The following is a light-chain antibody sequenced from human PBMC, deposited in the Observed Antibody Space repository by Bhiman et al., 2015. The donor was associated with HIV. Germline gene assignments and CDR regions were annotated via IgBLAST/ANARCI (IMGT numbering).Light chain of an antibody. CDR3: QVWDSSRDHYV. J-gene: IGLJ1*01. Sequence: SYLLAQPPSVSVAPGQTARITCGGHNIGSRSVHWYQQKPGQAPVVVIYYDTDRPSVIPERFSGSKFENTATLTISRVEAGDEADYYCQVWDSSRDHYVFGTGTKVTVL. CDR2: YDT. CDR1: NIGSRS. V-gene: IGLV3-21*04.